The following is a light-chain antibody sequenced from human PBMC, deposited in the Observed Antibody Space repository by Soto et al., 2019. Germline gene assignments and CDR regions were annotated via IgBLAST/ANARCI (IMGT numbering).Light chain of an antibody. Sequence: DIQMTQSPSTLSASVGDRVTITCRASQSISSWLTWYQQKPGKAPEYLIYKASTLKSGVPSRFSGSGSGTEFTLTIDSLQPDGFATYYCQQYHSNSLTFGGGTRVEIK. CDR1: QSISSW. CDR2: KAS. CDR3: QQYHSNSLT. V-gene: IGKV1-5*03. J-gene: IGKJ4*01.